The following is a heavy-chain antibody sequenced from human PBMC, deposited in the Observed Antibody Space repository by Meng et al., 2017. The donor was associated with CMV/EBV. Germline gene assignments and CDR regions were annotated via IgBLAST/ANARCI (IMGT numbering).Heavy chain of an antibody. CDR3: ARGPRREYYDSSGYYLDY. D-gene: IGHD3-22*01. Sequence: GGSLRLSCAASGFTFSSYSMNWVRQAPGKGLEWVSSISSSSSYIYYADSVKGRFTISRDNAKNSLYLQMSSLRAEDTAVYYCARGPRREYYDSSGYYLDYWGQGTLVTVSS. CDR2: ISSSSSYI. V-gene: IGHV3-21*01. J-gene: IGHJ4*02. CDR1: GFTFSSYS.